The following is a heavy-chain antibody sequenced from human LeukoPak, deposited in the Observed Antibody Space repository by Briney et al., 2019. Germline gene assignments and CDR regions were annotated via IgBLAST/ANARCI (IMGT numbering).Heavy chain of an antibody. CDR2: ISSSSSYI. Sequence: GGSLRLSCAASGFTFSSYSMNWVRQAPGKGLEWVSSISSSSSYIYYADSVKGRFTISRDNAKNSLYLQMNSLRAEDTAVYYCARDPSYSGSYETPLIYYYYYMDVWGKGTTVTVSS. V-gene: IGHV3-21*01. D-gene: IGHD1-26*01. CDR1: GFTFSSYS. J-gene: IGHJ6*03. CDR3: ARDPSYSGSYETPLIYYYYYMDV.